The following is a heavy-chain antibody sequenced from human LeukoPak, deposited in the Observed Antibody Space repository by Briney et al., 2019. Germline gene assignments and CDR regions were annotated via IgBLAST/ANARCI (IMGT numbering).Heavy chain of an antibody. CDR2: ISSSSSYI. CDR3: ARDSHSYGDYNY. Sequence: GGSLRLSCAASGFTFSSHSLNWVRQAPGKGLEWVSSISSSSSYIYYADSVKGRFTISRDNTKSSLYLQMSSLRAEDTAVYYCARDSHSYGDYNYWGQGTLVTVSS. D-gene: IGHD4-17*01. J-gene: IGHJ4*02. V-gene: IGHV3-21*04. CDR1: GFTFSSHS.